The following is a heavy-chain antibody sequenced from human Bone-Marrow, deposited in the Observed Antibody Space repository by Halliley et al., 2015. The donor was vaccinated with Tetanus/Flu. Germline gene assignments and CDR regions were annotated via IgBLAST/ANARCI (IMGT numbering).Heavy chain of an antibody. D-gene: IGHD3-10*01. CDR3: AGDGDNDY. J-gene: IGHJ4*02. Sequence: TLSLTCIVSGGSISSGNWWTWVRQSPGKGLDWIGEIYPGGSTNYNPSLKSRLTLSLDKSKNRFSLELWSVTAADTAVYYCAGDGDNDYWGQGTLVTVAS. CDR1: GGSISSGNW. CDR2: IYPGGST. V-gene: IGHV4-4*02.